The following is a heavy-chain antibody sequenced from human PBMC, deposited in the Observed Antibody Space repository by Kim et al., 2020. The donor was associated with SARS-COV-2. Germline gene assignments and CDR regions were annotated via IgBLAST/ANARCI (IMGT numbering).Heavy chain of an antibody. CDR3: ARGVAGTVPFDY. CDR1: GGSISSYY. CDR2: IYYSGST. D-gene: IGHD6-19*01. J-gene: IGHJ4*02. Sequence: SETLSLTCTVSGGSISSYYWSWIRQPPGKGLEWIGYIYYSGSTNYNPSLKSRVTISVDTSKNQFSLKLSSVTAADTAVYYCARGVAGTVPFDYWGQGTLVTVSS. V-gene: IGHV4-59*13.